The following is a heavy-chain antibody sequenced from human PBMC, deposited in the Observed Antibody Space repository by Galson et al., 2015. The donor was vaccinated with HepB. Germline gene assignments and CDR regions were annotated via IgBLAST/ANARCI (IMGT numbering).Heavy chain of an antibody. CDR1: GYTFTSYG. J-gene: IGHJ4*02. V-gene: IGHV1-69*13. D-gene: IGHD1-26*01. CDR2: IIPIFGTA. Sequence: SVKVSCKASGYTFTSYGISWVRQAPGQGLEWMGGIIPIFGTANYAQKFQGRVTITADESTSTAYMELSSLRSEDTAVYYCARDLDGAPFDYWGQGTLVTVSS. CDR3: ARDLDGAPFDY.